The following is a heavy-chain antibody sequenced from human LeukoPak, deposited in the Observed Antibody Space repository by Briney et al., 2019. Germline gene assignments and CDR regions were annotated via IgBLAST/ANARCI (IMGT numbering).Heavy chain of an antibody. Sequence: AASVKVSCKASGNSISNYAVSWVRQAPGQGFEWMGGIIPIFVTADYAQKFQGRVTITADQSTSTTYMALSSLKSEDTATYYCTTRACHAGGCSSSFYYYYGLHFWGQGTTVSVSS. CDR1: GNSISNYA. CDR3: TTRACHAGGCSSSFYYYYGLHF. CDR2: IIPIFVTA. D-gene: IGHD3-16*01. J-gene: IGHJ6*02. V-gene: IGHV1-69*13.